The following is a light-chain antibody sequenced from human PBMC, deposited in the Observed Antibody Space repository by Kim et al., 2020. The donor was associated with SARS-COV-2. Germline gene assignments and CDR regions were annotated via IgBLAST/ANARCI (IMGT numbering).Light chain of an antibody. CDR1: QLGDKY. CDR3: QAWDTTVV. J-gene: IGLJ2*01. Sequence: VSVAPGQTAGITCSGDQLGDKYVCWYQQRPGQSPVLVIYQDKNRPSGIPERFSGSNSGNTATLTISGTQAMDEADYYRQAWDTTVVFGGGTQLTVL. V-gene: IGLV3-1*01. CDR2: QDK.